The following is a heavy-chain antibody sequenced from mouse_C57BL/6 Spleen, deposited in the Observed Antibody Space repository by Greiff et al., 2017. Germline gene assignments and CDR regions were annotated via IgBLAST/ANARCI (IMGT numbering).Heavy chain of an antibody. CDR2: IYPGDGDT. V-gene: IGHV1-80*01. Sequence: QVQLQQSGAELVKPGASVKISCKASGYAFSSYWMNWVKQRPGKGLEWIGQIYPGDGDTNYNGKFKGKATLTANKSSSTAYMQLSSLTSENSAVYYCARGSSGYNYAMDYWGQGTSVTVSS. J-gene: IGHJ4*01. CDR1: GYAFSSYW. CDR3: ARGSSGYNYAMDY. D-gene: IGHD3-2*02.